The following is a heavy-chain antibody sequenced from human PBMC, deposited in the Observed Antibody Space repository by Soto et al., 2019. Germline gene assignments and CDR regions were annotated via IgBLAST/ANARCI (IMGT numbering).Heavy chain of an antibody. CDR2: IYYSGST. Sequence: SETLSLTCTVSGGSISSYYWSWIRQPPGKGLEWIGYIYYSGSTNYNPSLKSRVTISVDTSKNQFSLKLSSVTAADTAVYYCSKNYVSGGSTYYSGMEVWAQGTTVPVS. J-gene: IGHJ6*02. V-gene: IGHV4-59*01. D-gene: IGHD3-10*01. CDR1: GGSISSYY. CDR3: SKNYVSGGSTYYSGMEV.